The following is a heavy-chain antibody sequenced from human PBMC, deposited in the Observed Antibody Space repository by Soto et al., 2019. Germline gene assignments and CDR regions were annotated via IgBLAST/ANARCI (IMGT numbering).Heavy chain of an antibody. J-gene: IGHJ4*02. CDR3: AKSLSSAWTRPYFDY. CDR2: ISGSGGST. CDR1: GFIFDDYG. Sequence: PGGSLRLSCAASGFIFDDYGMSWVRQAPGKGLEWVSGISGSGGSTYYADSVKGRFTTSRDNSKNTLYLQMDSLRAEDTAVYFCAKSLSSAWTRPYFDYWGQGTLVTVSS. D-gene: IGHD6-19*01. V-gene: IGHV3-23*01.